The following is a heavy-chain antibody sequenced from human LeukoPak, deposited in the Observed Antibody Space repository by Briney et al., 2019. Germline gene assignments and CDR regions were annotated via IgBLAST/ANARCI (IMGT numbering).Heavy chain of an antibody. V-gene: IGHV4-38-2*02. D-gene: IGHD3-22*01. Sequence: SETLSLTCTVSGYSISSGYYWGWIRQPPGKGLEWIGSIYHNGNTYYNPSLKSRVTISVDTSKNQFSLKLSSVTATDTAVYYCGRYYYDSSVSCFDPWGQGTLVTVSS. CDR3: GRYYYDSSVSCFDP. CDR2: IYHNGNT. CDR1: GYSISSGYY. J-gene: IGHJ5*02.